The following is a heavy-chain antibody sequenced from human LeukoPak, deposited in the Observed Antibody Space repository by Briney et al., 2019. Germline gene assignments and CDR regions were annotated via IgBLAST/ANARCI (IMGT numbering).Heavy chain of an antibody. D-gene: IGHD6-19*01. CDR1: GGSISSSNW. V-gene: IGHV4-4*02. Sequence: SETLSLTCAVSGGSISSSNWWSWVRQPPGKGLEWIGEIYHSGSTNYNPPLKSRVTISVDKSKNQFSLKLSSVTAADTAVYYCARRPAAVAAKGAFDIWGQGTMVTVSS. J-gene: IGHJ3*02. CDR3: ARRPAAVAAKGAFDI. CDR2: IYHSGST.